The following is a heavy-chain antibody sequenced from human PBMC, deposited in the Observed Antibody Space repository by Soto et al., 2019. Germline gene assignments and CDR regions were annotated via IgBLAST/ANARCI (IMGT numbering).Heavy chain of an antibody. CDR2: INPNSGGT. CDR3: ARDKTGTTQSDPAYYGMDA. CDR1: GYTFTGYY. V-gene: IGHV1-2*04. J-gene: IGHJ6*02. Sequence: QVQLVQSGAEVKKPGASVKVSCKASGYTFTGYYMHWVRQAPGQGLEWMGWINPNSGGTNYAQKFQGWVTMTRDTAISTAYMELSRLRSDDTAVYYCARDKTGTTQSDPAYYGMDAWGQGTTVTVSS. D-gene: IGHD1-1*01.